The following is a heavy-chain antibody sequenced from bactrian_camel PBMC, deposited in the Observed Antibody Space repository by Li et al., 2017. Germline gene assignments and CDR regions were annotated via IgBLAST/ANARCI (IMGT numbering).Heavy chain of an antibody. CDR3: ATGSGVILPLDSNEYNH. CDR1: GYHHSAYC. V-gene: IGHV3S26*01. Sequence: HVQLVESGGGSVQTGGSLRLSCAASGYHHSAYCLAWFRQAPGKAREGIAVIDSDGDTAYAESTKDRFTISGDIAKNMVYLQMNSLKPEDAAMYYCATGSGVILPLDSNEYNHWGQGTQVTVS. CDR2: IDSDGDT. J-gene: IGHJ4*01. D-gene: IGHD2*01.